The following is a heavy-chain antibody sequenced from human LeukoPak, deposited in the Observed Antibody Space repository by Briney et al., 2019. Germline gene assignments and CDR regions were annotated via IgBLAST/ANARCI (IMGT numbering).Heavy chain of an antibody. J-gene: IGHJ3*02. CDR2: MNPNSGNT. Sequence: ASVKVSFKASGYTFTSYDINWVRQATGQGLEWMGWMNPNSGNTGYAQKFQGRVTMTRNTSISTAYMELSSLRSEDTAVYYCASWGVILEAFDIWGQGTMVTVSS. CDR3: ASWGVILEAFDI. V-gene: IGHV1-8*01. D-gene: IGHD3-16*02. CDR1: GYTFTSYD.